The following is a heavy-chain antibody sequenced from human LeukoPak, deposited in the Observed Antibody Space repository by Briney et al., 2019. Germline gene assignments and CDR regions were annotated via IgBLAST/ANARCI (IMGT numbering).Heavy chain of an antibody. Sequence: GRSLRLSCAASGFTFSNYAMHWVRQAPGKGLEWVAVISYDGSNKYYADSVKGRFTFFRDNSKNTLYLQMNSLRAEDTAVSYCARNSDVNSPAGGFDYWGQGTLVTVSS. CDR3: ARNSDVNSPAGGFDY. J-gene: IGHJ4*02. D-gene: IGHD3-10*01. V-gene: IGHV3-30*14. CDR2: ISYDGSNK. CDR1: GFTFSNYA.